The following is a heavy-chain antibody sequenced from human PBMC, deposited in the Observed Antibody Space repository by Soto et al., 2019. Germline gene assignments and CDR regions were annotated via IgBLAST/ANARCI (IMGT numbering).Heavy chain of an antibody. Sequence: GGALRLSCAASGFTFSSYWMHWVRQAPGKGLVWVSRINSDGSSTSYADSVKGRFTISRDNAKNTLYLQMNSLKVEDTGIYYCPTDSYSSIVTVRFDYWGQGTLVTVS. CDR1: GFTFSSYW. CDR3: PTDSYSSIVTVRFDY. CDR2: INSDGSST. V-gene: IGHV3-74*01. D-gene: IGHD4-4*01. J-gene: IGHJ4*02.